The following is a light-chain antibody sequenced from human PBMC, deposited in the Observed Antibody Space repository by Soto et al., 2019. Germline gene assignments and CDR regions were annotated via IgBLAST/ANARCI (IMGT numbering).Light chain of an antibody. CDR1: SSDVGGYNY. CDR3: SSFAGGGNPVL. CDR2: EVT. Sequence: QSVPTQPPSASGSLGQSVTISCTGTSSDVGGYNYVSWHQQHPGKAPKVMIYEVTKRPPGVPDRFSGSKSGNTASLTVSGLQAEDEADYYCSSFAGGGNPVLLGGGTQLTVL. J-gene: IGLJ2*01. V-gene: IGLV2-8*01.